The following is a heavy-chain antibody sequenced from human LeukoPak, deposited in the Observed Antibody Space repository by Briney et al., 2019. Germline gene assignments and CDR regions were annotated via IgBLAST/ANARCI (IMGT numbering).Heavy chain of an antibody. CDR3: ANLLRWEPY. D-gene: IGHD4-23*01. J-gene: IGHJ4*02. CDR1: GFTFSGYG. CDR2: IRYDERNK. Sequence: GGSLRLSCAASGFTFSGYGMHWVRQAPGKGLEGVTFIRYDERNKYYADSVKGRFTISRDNSKNTLYLQMNSLRAEDTAVYYCANLLRWEPYWGQGTLVTVSS. V-gene: IGHV3-30*02.